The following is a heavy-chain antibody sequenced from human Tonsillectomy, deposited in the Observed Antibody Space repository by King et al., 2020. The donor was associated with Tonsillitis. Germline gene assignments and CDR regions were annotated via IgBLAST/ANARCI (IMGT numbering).Heavy chain of an antibody. Sequence: QLVQSGAEVKKPGESLKISCKGSGYSFTSYWIGWVRQMPGKGLEWMGIIYPGDSDTRYSPSFQGQVTISADKSISTAYLQWSSLKASDSAMYYCARQGTSYDSCNVMYWFDPWGQGTLVTVSS. CDR3: ARQGTSYDSCNVMYWFDP. D-gene: IGHD3-22*01. CDR1: GYSFTSYW. J-gene: IGHJ5*02. CDR2: IYPGDSDT. V-gene: IGHV5-51*01.